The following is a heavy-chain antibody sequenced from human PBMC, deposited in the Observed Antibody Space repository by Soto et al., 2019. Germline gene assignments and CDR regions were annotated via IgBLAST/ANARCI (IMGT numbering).Heavy chain of an antibody. CDR2: IIPMYGTT. CDR3: ATSVGAIGYRFFNMDV. V-gene: IGHV1-69*13. J-gene: IGHJ6*02. Sequence: SVKVSCKSSGGSFSSSAITWVRQAPGQGLEWMGRIIPMYGTTFYAQTFQGRVTITADESTSTVYMHLSSLKSEDTASYFCATSVGAIGYRFFNMDVWGQGTTVTVSS. CDR1: GGSFSSSA. D-gene: IGHD5-12*01.